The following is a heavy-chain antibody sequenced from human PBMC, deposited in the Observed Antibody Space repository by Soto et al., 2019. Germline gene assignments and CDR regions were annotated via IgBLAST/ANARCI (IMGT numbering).Heavy chain of an antibody. CDR3: WGCSGVGCHKIYGMDV. CDR2: ISPSSGHI. J-gene: IGHJ6*02. Sequence: EVHLVESGGGLVKPGGSLRLSCAVSGFTFSSCTMNWVRQAPGKGLEWVSSISPSSGHIYYADSVKGRFTISRDNAKNSLFLQLNSLRGEETAVYYCWGCSGVGCHKIYGMDVWGQGTTVTVSS. V-gene: IGHV3-21*06. D-gene: IGHD2-15*01. CDR1: GFTFSSCT.